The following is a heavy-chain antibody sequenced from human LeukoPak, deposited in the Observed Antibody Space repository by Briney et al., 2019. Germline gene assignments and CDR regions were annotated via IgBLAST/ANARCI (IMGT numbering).Heavy chain of an antibody. CDR3: ATMEVDYGDHGDAFDI. CDR1: GYSFTSSW. V-gene: IGHV5-51*01. J-gene: IGHJ3*02. CDR2: IYPGDSDT. D-gene: IGHD4-17*01. Sequence: ESLKISCKGSGYSFTSSWIGWVRQMPGKGLEWMGIIYPGDSDTRYSPSFQGQVTISADKSISTAYLQWSSLKASDTAMYYCATMEVDYGDHGDAFDIWGQGTMVTVSS.